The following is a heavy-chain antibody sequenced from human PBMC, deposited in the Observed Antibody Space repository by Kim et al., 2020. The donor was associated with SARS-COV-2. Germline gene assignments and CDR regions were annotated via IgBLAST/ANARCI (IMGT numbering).Heavy chain of an antibody. D-gene: IGHD5-12*01. J-gene: IGHJ4*02. CDR2: ISGSGPNT. CDR1: GFTFSNYD. V-gene: IGHV3-23*01. Sequence: GGSLRLSCAASGFTFSNYDMTWVRQAPGKGLEWVSDISGSGPNTYYADSVKGRFTISRDNSKNTLYLQLNSLRAEDTAVYYCAIVASRLRVLNFEYWAQGTVVIVSP. CDR3: AIVASRLRVLNFEY.